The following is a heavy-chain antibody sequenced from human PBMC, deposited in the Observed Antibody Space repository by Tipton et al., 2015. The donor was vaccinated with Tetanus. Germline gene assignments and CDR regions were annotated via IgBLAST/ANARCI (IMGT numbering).Heavy chain of an antibody. V-gene: IGHV3-7*01. D-gene: IGHD2-8*02. CDR2: IKQDGSEK. CDR3: ARSTGFDY. Sequence: SLRLSCAASGFTXXSYWMXWVRQAPGKGLEWVANIKQDGSEKYYVDSVKGRFTISRDNAKNSLYLQMNSLRAEDTAVYYCARSTGFDYWGQGTLVTVSS. CDR1: GFTXXSYW. J-gene: IGHJ4*02.